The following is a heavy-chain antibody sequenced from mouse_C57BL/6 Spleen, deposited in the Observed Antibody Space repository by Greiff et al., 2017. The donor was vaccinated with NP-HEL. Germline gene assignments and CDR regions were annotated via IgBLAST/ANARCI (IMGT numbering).Heavy chain of an antibody. Sequence: DVQLQESGPGLVKPSQSLSLTCSVTGYSITSGYYWNWIRQFPGNKLEWMGYISYDGSNNYNPSLKNRISITRDTSKNQFFLKLNSVTTEDTATYYCARGGGWLLTWYFDVWGTGTTVTVSS. CDR2: ISYDGSN. V-gene: IGHV3-6*01. CDR1: GYSITSGYY. D-gene: IGHD2-3*01. CDR3: ARGGGWLLTWYFDV. J-gene: IGHJ1*03.